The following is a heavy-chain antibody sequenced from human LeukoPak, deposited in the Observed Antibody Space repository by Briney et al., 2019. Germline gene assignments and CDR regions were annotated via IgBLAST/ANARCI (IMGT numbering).Heavy chain of an antibody. CDR3: VSAKFLVRGVSWFDP. J-gene: IGHJ5*02. V-gene: IGHV4-61*02. D-gene: IGHD3-10*01. CDR2: INTSGST. Sequence: SETLSLTCTVSGVSISSSSYYWGWTRQPPGKGLEWIGRINTSGSTNYNPSLKSRVTISVDTSKNQFSLKLTSVTAADTAVYYCVSAKFLVRGVSWFDPWGQGTLVTVSS. CDR1: GVSISSSSYY.